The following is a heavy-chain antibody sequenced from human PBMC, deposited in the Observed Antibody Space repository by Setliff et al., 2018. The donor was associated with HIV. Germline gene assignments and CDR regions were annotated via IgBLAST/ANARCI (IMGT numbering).Heavy chain of an antibody. V-gene: IGHV4-39*01. Sequence: PSETLSLTCTVSGGSISSSSYYWGWIRQPPGKGLEWIGSIYYSGSAYYSPSLKSRVTISVDTSKNQFSLKLSSVTAADTAVYYCARRKGYCSGPSCLEFSWFDPWGQGTQVTVSS. CDR3: ARRKGYCSGPSCLEFSWFDP. CDR2: IYYSGSA. J-gene: IGHJ5*02. D-gene: IGHD2-2*01. CDR1: GGSISSSSYY.